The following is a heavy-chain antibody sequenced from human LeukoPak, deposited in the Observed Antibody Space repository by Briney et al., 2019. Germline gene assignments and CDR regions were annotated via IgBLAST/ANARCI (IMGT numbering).Heavy chain of an antibody. Sequence: GGSLRLSCAASGFTFGSYSMNWVRQAPGKGLEWVSSISSSSSYIYYADSVKGRFTISRDNAKNSLYLQMNSLRAEDTAVYYCARDPAAGTGPFDYWGQGTLVTVSS. CDR1: GFTFGSYS. CDR3: ARDPAAGTGPFDY. J-gene: IGHJ4*02. D-gene: IGHD6-13*01. V-gene: IGHV3-21*01. CDR2: ISSSSSYI.